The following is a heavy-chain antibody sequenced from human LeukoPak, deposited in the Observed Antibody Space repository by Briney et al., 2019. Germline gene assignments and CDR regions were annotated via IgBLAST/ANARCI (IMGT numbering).Heavy chain of an antibody. Sequence: ASVKVSCKASGGTFSSYAISWVRQAPGQGLEWMGGIIPIFGTANYAQKFQGRVTITTDESTSTAYMELSSLRSEDTAVYYCARDYYDSSGYYYVGVYWGQGTLVTVSS. CDR2: IIPIFGTA. V-gene: IGHV1-69*05. D-gene: IGHD3-22*01. CDR1: GGTFSSYA. CDR3: ARDYYDSSGYYYVGVY. J-gene: IGHJ4*02.